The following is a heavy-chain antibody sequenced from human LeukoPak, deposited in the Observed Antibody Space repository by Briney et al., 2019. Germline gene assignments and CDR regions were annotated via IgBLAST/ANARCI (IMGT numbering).Heavy chain of an antibody. V-gene: IGHV4-39*07. CDR2: IYYSGST. CDR1: GGSISSSSYY. Sequence: SETLSLTCTVSGGSISSSSYYWGWIRQPPGKGLEWIGSIYYSGSTYYNPSLKSRVTISVDTSKNQFSLKLSSVTAADTAVYYCARDTSYSSSWYIARDAFDIWGQXTXVTVSS. D-gene: IGHD6-13*01. J-gene: IGHJ3*02. CDR3: ARDTSYSSSWYIARDAFDI.